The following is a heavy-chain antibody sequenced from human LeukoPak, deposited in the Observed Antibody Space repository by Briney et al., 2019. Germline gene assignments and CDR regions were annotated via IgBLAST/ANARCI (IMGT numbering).Heavy chain of an antibody. J-gene: IGHJ4*02. Sequence: ASVKVSCKASAYTFTGYYMHWVRQAPGQGLEWMGWINPNSGGTHYAEKFQGRVTMTRDTSTSTGYMELSRLRSDDTAVYYCARAYGSGSCSDRYYFDYWGQGTLVTVSS. CDR2: INPNSGGT. CDR3: ARAYGSGSCSDRYYFDY. CDR1: AYTFTGYY. D-gene: IGHD3-10*01. V-gene: IGHV1-2*02.